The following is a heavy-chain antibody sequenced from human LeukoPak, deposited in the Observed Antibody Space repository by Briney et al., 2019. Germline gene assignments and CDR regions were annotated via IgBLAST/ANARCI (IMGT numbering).Heavy chain of an antibody. CDR3: ARYKAARGDYFDY. D-gene: IGHD6-6*01. CDR2: IEWDDDK. J-gene: IGHJ4*02. CDR1: GFLLTTSGMC. V-gene: IGHV2-70*11. Sequence: SGPPVLKLTQTLTLTCNFPGFLLTTSGMCVSWIRQPPGKALEWLARIEWDDDKYYSTSLKTRLTISKDTSKNQVVITMTNMDPVDTATYYCARYKAARGDYFDYWGQGTLVTVSS.